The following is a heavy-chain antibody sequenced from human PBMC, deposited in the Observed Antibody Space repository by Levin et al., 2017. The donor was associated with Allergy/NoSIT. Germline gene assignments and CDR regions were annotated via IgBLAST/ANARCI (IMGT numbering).Heavy chain of an antibody. CDR3: ARSGVSRMPSVTGFGF. CDR1: GYNFTNYW. J-gene: IGHJ4*02. V-gene: IGHV5-51*01. D-gene: IGHD4-17*01. Sequence: GGSLRLSCKGFGYNFTNYWIAWVRQKPGKGLEWMGIIFAGDSDTKYSPSFQGQITISADRSIDTAYLQWSSLKASDSALYYCARSGVSRMPSVTGFGFWGQGTQVVVSS. CDR2: IFAGDSDT.